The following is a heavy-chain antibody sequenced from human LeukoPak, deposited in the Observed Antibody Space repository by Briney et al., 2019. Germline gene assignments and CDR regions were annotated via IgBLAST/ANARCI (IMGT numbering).Heavy chain of an antibody. D-gene: IGHD5-18*01. Sequence: GGSLRLSCAASGFTFRSYGMSWVRQAPGKGLEWVSSISGSGGSTYYADSVQGRFTISRDNSKNTLYLQMNSLRAEDTAVYYCAKVGRAMEYYFDYWGQGTLVTVSS. V-gene: IGHV3-23*01. CDR2: ISGSGGST. CDR3: AKVGRAMEYYFDY. J-gene: IGHJ4*02. CDR1: GFTFRSYG.